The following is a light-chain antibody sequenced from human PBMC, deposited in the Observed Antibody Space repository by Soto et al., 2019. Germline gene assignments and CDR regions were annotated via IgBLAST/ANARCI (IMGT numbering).Light chain of an antibody. J-gene: IGKJ2*03. CDR2: SAS. CDR1: RSIRTY. V-gene: IGKV1-39*01. Sequence: DIQVTQSPSSLSASVGDRVTITCRASRSIRTYLNWYQQRPGKPPKLLIHSASTLQGGVPSRFSGSGSGTDFTLTISSLQPEDFATYYCQQTFSTFNSFGQGTKLEIK. CDR3: QQTFSTFNS.